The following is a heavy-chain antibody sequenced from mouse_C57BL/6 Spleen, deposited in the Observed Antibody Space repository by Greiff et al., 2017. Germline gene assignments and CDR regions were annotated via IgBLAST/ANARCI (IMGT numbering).Heavy chain of an antibody. CDR1: GYAFSSSR. V-gene: IGHV1-82*01. J-gene: IGHJ2*01. D-gene: IGHD2-1*01. CDR2: IYPGDGDT. CDR3: ARDDNYAYYLYY. Sequence: QVQLQQSGPELVKPGASVKISCKASGYAFSSSRMNWVKQRPGKGLEWIGRIYPGDGDTNYNGKFNGKATLAADKSSSTVYIKRSSLKSEDSAVYFCARDDNYAYYLYYWCQGTTLTVSS.